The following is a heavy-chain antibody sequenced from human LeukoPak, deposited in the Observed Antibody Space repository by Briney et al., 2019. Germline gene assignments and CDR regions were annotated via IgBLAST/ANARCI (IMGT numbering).Heavy chain of an antibody. D-gene: IGHD3-22*01. CDR3: ARDGHRRYHYDSSGREDAFDI. CDR1: GYSFNSQG. CDR2: ISAYNAYT. Sequence: ASVKVSCKASGYSFNSQGMNWVRLAPGQGLEWMGWISAYNAYTNYAQKVQGGVTMTTDTSTSTVYMELRSLRSDDTAVYYCARDGHRRYHYDSSGREDAFDIWGQGTMVTVSS. V-gene: IGHV1-18*01. J-gene: IGHJ3*02.